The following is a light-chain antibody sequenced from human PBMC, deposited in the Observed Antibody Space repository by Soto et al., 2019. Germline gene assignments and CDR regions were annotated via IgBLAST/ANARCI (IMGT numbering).Light chain of an antibody. CDR3: QQYHSYPLT. V-gene: IGKV1D-16*01. CDR1: QGISSW. J-gene: IGKJ4*01. CDR2: EAS. Sequence: DIQMTQSPSSLSASVGDRVTITCRASQGISSWLAWYQQKPEKAPKSLIYEASSLQSGVPSRFSGSGSGTDFTLTISNLQPEDFATYYWQQYHSYPLTVGGGTKVEIK.